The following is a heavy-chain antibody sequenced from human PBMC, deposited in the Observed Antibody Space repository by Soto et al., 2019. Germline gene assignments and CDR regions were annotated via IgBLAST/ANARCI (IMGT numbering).Heavy chain of an antibody. V-gene: IGHV1-46*01. Sequence: ASVKVSCKASGYTFTSYYMHWVRQAPGQGLEWMGIINPSGGSTSYAQRFQGRVTMTRDTSTSTVYMELSSLRSEDTAVYYCAREGLYCSGGSCYAQGFDPWGQGTLVTVSS. J-gene: IGHJ5*02. CDR1: GYTFTSYY. D-gene: IGHD2-15*01. CDR3: AREGLYCSGGSCYAQGFDP. CDR2: INPSGGST.